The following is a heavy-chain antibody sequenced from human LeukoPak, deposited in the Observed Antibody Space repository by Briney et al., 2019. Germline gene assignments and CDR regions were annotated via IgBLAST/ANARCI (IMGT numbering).Heavy chain of an antibody. CDR3: ARKSGSSGYPFDY. V-gene: IGHV3-48*01. D-gene: IGHD3-22*01. J-gene: IGHJ4*02. Sequence: PGGSLRLSCAASGFTVSSNYMNWVRQAPGKGLEWVSYITSTSSTMYYADGVKGRFAISRDNVKNSLYLQMNSLRAEDTAVYYCARKSGSSGYPFDYWGQGTLVTVSS. CDR2: ITSTSSTM. CDR1: GFTVSSNY.